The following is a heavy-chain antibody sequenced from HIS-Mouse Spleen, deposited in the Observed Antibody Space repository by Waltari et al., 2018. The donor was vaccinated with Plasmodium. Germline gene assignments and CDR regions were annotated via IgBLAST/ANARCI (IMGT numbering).Heavy chain of an antibody. CDR2: INHSGST. J-gene: IGHJ4*02. CDR3: ARGYNKSSGWYEYYFDY. V-gene: IGHV4-34*01. D-gene: IGHD6-19*01. CDR1: GGSFSGYY. Sequence: QVQLQQWGAGLLKPSETLSLTCAVYGGSFSGYYWSWIRQPPGMGLEWIGEINHSGSTNYNPSLKSRVTISVDTSKNQFSLKLSSVTAADTAVYYCARGYNKSSGWYEYYFDYWGQGTLVTVSS.